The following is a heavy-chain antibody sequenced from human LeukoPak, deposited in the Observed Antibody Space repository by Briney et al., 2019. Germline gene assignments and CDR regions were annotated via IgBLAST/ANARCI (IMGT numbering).Heavy chain of an antibody. J-gene: IGHJ5*02. CDR2: IYTSGST. V-gene: IGHV4-4*07. CDR1: GGSISSYY. D-gene: IGHD5-12*01. Sequence: PSETLSLTCTVSGGSISSYYWSWIWQPAGKGLEWIGRIYTSGSTNYNPSLKSRVTMSVDTSKNQFSLKLSSVTAADTAVYYCARDGRYSAGDWFDPWGQGTLVTVSS. CDR3: ARDGRYSAGDWFDP.